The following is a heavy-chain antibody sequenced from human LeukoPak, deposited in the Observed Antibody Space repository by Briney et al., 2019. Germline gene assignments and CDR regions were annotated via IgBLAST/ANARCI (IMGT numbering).Heavy chain of an antibody. V-gene: IGHV1-69*11. J-gene: IGHJ3*02. CDR3: ASASHCSSTSCPRGVKNAFDI. CDR1: GGTFSSYA. D-gene: IGHD2-2*01. CDR2: IIPILGTA. Sequence: SVKVSCKASGGTFSSYAISWVRQAPGQGLEWMGRIIPILGTANYAQKFQGRVTITTDESTSTAYMELSSLRSEDTAVYYCASASHCSSTSCPRGVKNAFDIWGQGTMVTVSS.